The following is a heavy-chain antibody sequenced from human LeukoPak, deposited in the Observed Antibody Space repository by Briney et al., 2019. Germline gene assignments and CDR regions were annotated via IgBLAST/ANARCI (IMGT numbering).Heavy chain of an antibody. D-gene: IGHD3-22*01. CDR2: IYTSGST. Sequence: PSETLSLTCTVSGGSISSYYWSWIRQPAGKGLEWIGRIYTSGSTNYNPSLKGRVTMSVDTSKNQFSLKLSSVTAADTAVYYCARDGYYYDSSGYYAFDYWGQGTLVTVSS. J-gene: IGHJ4*02. CDR3: ARDGYYYDSSGYYAFDY. CDR1: GGSISSYY. V-gene: IGHV4-4*07.